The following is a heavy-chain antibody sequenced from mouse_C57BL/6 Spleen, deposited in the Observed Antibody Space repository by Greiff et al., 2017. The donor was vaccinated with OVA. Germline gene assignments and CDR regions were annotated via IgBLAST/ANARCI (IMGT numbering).Heavy chain of an antibody. CDR1: GFTFSSYA. D-gene: IGHD1-1*01. CDR3: TRDRGGYYYGSSAMDY. CDR2: ISSGGDYI. J-gene: IGHJ4*01. V-gene: IGHV5-9-1*02. Sequence: EVKLVESGEGLVKPGGSLKLSCAASGFTFSSYAMSWVRQTPEKRLEWVAYISSGGDYIYYADTVKGRFTISRDNARNTLYLQMSSLKSEDTAMYYCTRDRGGYYYGSSAMDYWGQGTSVTVSS.